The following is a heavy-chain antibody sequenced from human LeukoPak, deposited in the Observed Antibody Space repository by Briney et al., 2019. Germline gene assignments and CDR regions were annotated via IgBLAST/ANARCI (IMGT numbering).Heavy chain of an antibody. CDR2: ISNDGRNK. CDR1: GFSFSACV. Sequence: PGRSLRLSCEGSGFSFSACVMHWVRQAPGKGLEWVALISNDGRNKGYVDSVKGRFTISRDNSKNTLYLQMSSLRAEDTAVYYCASECHNSRDFDYWGQGTLITVSS. D-gene: IGHD1-1*01. V-gene: IGHV3-30*03. CDR3: ASECHNSRDFDY. J-gene: IGHJ4*02.